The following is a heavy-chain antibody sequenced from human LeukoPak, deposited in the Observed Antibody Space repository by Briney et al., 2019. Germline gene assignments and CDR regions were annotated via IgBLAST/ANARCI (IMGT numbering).Heavy chain of an antibody. CDR3: AKRSPPY. D-gene: IGHD3-10*01. J-gene: IGHJ4*02. CDR2: IYISGIT. Sequence: QAGGSLRLSCTASGFSISTNDMNWVRQAPGKGLEWVSLIYISGITKYADSVQGRFTITRDTSTLYLQMNSLRAEDTAVYYCAKRSPPYWGQGTLVTVSS. CDR1: GFSISTND. V-gene: IGHV3-66*04.